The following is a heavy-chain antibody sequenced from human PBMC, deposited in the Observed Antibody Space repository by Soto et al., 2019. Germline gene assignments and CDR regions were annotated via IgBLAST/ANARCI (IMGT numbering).Heavy chain of an antibody. CDR1: GGSFSGYY. CDR3: ARGSGFRMVRGVITFDY. D-gene: IGHD3-10*01. V-gene: IGHV4-34*01. J-gene: IGHJ4*02. CDR2: INHSGST. Sequence: SETLSLTCAVYGGSFSGYYWSWIRQPPGKGLEWIGEINHSGSTNYNPSLKSRVTISVDTSKNQFSLKLSSVTAADTAVYYCARGSGFRMVRGVITFDYWGQGTLVTVSS.